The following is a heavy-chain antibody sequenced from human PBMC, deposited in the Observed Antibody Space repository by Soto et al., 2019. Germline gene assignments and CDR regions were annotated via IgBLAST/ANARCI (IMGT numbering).Heavy chain of an antibody. Sequence: GGSLRLSCAASGFTLSNYWMHWARQVPGKGLEWVSRINSDGTSTSYADSVQGRFTISRDNAKNTLYLQMNSLTGEDTAVYYCASGRGIAAAVVDYWGQGTLVTVSS. CDR1: GFTLSNYW. D-gene: IGHD6-13*01. CDR3: ASGRGIAAAVVDY. CDR2: INSDGTST. V-gene: IGHV3-74*01. J-gene: IGHJ4*02.